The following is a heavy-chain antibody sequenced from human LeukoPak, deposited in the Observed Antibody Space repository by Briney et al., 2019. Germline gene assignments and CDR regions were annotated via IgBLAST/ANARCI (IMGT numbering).Heavy chain of an antibody. D-gene: IGHD3-10*01. CDR2: IKSKTDGGTT. CDR3: TTIAYYYGPEIYYISY. J-gene: IGHJ4*02. Sequence: PGGTLRLSCAASGFTFSNAWMSWVRQAPGKGLEWVGRIKSKTDGGTTDYAAAVEGRFTISRDDSRNTLYLQMNSLKTEDTAVYYCTTIAYYYGPEIYYISYWGQGSLVTVSS. V-gene: IGHV3-15*01. CDR1: GFTFSNAW.